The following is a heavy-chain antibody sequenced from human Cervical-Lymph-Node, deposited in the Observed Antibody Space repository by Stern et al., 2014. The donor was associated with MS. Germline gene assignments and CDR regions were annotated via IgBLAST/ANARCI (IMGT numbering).Heavy chain of an antibody. Sequence: QITLKESGPTVVKPAQTLTLTCTFSGFSLNTSEMAVGWIRQPPGKALEWLAPIYWDDDKRYSPTPNSRLTLPKDTPKNPEVLRLTDMKPVDTATNYCAHLESDRSSKGNWFDPWGKGTLVTVSS. CDR1: GFSLNTSEMA. CDR2: IYWDDDK. CDR3: AHLESDRSSKGNWFDP. J-gene: IGHJ5*02. D-gene: IGHD6-6*01. V-gene: IGHV2-5*02.